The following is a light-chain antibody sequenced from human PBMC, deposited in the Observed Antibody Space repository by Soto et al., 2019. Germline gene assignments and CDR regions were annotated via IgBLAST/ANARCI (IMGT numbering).Light chain of an antibody. Sequence: EIVMTQSPATLSVSPGERATLSCGASQSVSSNVAWYQQIPGQAPRLLIYDASTRATGIPARFSGSGSGTEFTLTISSLQSEDFAVYYCQQYYTWPRTFGQGTKVEIK. CDR1: QSVSSN. V-gene: IGKV3-15*01. J-gene: IGKJ1*01. CDR3: QQYYTWPRT. CDR2: DAS.